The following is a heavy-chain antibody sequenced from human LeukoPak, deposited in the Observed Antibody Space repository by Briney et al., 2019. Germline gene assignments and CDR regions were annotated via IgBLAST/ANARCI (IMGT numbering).Heavy chain of an antibody. CDR3: ARVPDYGDYVGLYYFDY. Sequence: ASVKVSRKASGYTFTGYYTHWERQAPGQGIEWMGWINPNSGGTNYAQKFQGRVTMTRDTSISTAYMELSRLRSDDTAVYYCARVPDYGDYVGLYYFDYWGQGTLVTVSS. J-gene: IGHJ4*02. CDR2: INPNSGGT. D-gene: IGHD4-17*01. V-gene: IGHV1-2*02. CDR1: GYTFTGYY.